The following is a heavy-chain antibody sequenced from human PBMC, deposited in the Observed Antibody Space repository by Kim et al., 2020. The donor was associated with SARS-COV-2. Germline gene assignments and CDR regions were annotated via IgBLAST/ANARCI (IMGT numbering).Heavy chain of an antibody. CDR3: AGHYCSRGSCYFDY. D-gene: IGHD2-15*01. V-gene: IGHV3-53*01. CDR2: IYSGGST. Sequence: GGSLRLSCAVSGYSITDNYMSWVRQAPGKGLEWVSIIYSGGSTSYADSVKGRFTFSRDNSKNTIYLQMNSLRAEDTAVYYCAGHYCSRGSCYFDYWGQGT. J-gene: IGHJ4*02. CDR1: GYSITDNY.